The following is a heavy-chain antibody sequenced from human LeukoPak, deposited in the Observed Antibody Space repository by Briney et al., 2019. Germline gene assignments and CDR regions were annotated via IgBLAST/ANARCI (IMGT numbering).Heavy chain of an antibody. CDR1: GFTFSNYA. V-gene: IGHV3-23*01. CDR3: AKVGIRISLMVVVFTTADDWYFDL. CDR2: ISGSGGST. Sequence: GGSLRLSCAASGFTFSNYAMSWVRQAPGKGLEWVSGISGSGGSTYYADSVKGWLTISRDNSKNTLYLQMDSLRAEDTAVYYCAKVGIRISLMVVVFTTADDWYFDLWGRGTLVTVSS. D-gene: IGHD3-22*01. J-gene: IGHJ2*01.